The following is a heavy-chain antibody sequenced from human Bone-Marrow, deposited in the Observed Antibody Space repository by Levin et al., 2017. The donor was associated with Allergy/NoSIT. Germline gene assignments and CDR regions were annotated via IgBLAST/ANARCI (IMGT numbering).Heavy chain of an antibody. J-gene: IGHJ5*01. Sequence: GGSLRLSCVASGFTFRSYGMTWVRQAPGKGLEWVSTISGSGANINYADSVKGRFTISRDNSKNTLYLQMNSPRAEDMAVYYCVKEEEHSFGNNWFDSWGQGTLVTVSS. CDR1: GFTFRSYG. V-gene: IGHV3-23*01. CDR2: ISGSGANI. CDR3: VKEEEHSFGNNWFDS. D-gene: IGHD3-3*01.